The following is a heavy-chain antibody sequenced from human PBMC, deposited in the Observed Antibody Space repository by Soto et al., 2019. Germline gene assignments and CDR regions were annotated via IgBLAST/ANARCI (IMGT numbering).Heavy chain of an antibody. CDR1: GFTFSSYA. Sequence: PGGSLRLSCAASGFTFSSYAMSWVRQAPGKGLEWVTAISGSGGSTYYADSVKGQFTISRDNSKNTLYLQMNSLRAEDTAVYYCAKYAELLWFGALLTPNYFDYWGKGTLVTVSS. D-gene: IGHD3-10*01. CDR2: ISGSGGST. J-gene: IGHJ4*02. V-gene: IGHV3-23*01. CDR3: AKYAELLWFGALLTPNYFDY.